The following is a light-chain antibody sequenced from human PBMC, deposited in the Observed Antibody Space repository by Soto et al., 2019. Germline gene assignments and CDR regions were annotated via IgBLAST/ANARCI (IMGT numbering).Light chain of an antibody. V-gene: IGLV2-23*01. CDR2: DDT. J-gene: IGLJ3*02. CDR1: SSDVGTYKP. CDR3: CSFAGSSTS. Sequence: QSALAQPASVSGSPGQSITISCTGTSSDVGTYKPVSWYQQYPGKAPKVIIYDDTTRPSGVSSRFSGSKSGNTASLTISGLQAEDEDDYYCCSFAGSSTSFGGGTKVTVL.